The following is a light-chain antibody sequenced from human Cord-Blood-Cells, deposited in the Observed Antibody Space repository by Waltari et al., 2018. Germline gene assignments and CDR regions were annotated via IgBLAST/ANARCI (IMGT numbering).Light chain of an antibody. V-gene: IGKV3-11*01. Sequence: EIVLTQSPATLSLSPVESATLSCRASQSVSSYLAWYQQKPGQAPRLLIYDASNRATGIPARFSGSGSGTDFTLTISSLEPEDFAVYYCQQRSNWQVTFGPGTKVDIK. CDR2: DAS. CDR3: QQRSNWQVT. CDR1: QSVSSY. J-gene: IGKJ3*01.